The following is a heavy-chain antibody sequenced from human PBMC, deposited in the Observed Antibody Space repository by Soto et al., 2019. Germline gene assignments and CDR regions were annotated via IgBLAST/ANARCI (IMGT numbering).Heavy chain of an antibody. V-gene: IGHV1-69*17. D-gene: IGHD5-12*01. Sequence: QVQLVQSGAEVKKPGSSVKVSCKASGGTFSSYTISWVRQAPGQGLQWMGGIIPIFGITNYAQRFQGRVTINADKSTSTAYMELSSLRSEDTAVYYCARAPRGKASGYDFRLRYRMDVWGQGTTVTVSS. CDR1: GGTFSSYT. CDR3: ARAPRGKASGYDFRLRYRMDV. J-gene: IGHJ6*02. CDR2: IIPIFGIT.